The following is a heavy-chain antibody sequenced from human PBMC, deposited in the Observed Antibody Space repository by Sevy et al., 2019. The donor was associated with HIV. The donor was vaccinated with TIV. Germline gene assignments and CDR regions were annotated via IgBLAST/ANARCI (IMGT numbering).Heavy chain of an antibody. V-gene: IGHV3-21*01. CDR2: ISSSSIYI. D-gene: IGHD2-15*01. Sequence: GGSLRLSCAASGFTFSSYSMNWVRQAPGKGLEWVSSISSSSIYIYNADSGKGRFTISRDNAKNSLYLQMNGLRAEDTAVYYCARDPGFYCSGGSCYPRYYFDYWGQGTLVTVSS. J-gene: IGHJ4*02. CDR3: ARDPGFYCSGGSCYPRYYFDY. CDR1: GFTFSSYS.